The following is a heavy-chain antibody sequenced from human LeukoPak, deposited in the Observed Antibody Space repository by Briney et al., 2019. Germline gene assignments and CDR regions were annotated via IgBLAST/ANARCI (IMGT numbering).Heavy chain of an antibody. CDR3: ATYRQIQVPFEF. V-gene: IGHV3-23*01. J-gene: IGHJ4*02. D-gene: IGHD5-18*01. Sequence: PGGSLRLSCAASGFTFSDFPMIWVRQAPGKGLEWVSSIFPSSDEIHYADSVKGRFTITRDNSRSTLSLQMDSLRAEDTATYYCATYRQIQVPFEFWGQGPLVTVSS. CDR2: IFPSSDEI. CDR1: GFTFSDFP.